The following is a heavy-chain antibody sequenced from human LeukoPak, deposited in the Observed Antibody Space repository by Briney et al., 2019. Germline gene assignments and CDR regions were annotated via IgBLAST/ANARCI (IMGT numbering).Heavy chain of an antibody. J-gene: IGHJ4*02. Sequence: PGGSLILSCAASGFTFSSYSMNWVRQAPGKGLEWVSSISSSSSYIYYADSVKGRFTISRDNAKSSLYLQMNSLRAEDTAVYYCARRADGDYFDYWGQGTLVTVSS. V-gene: IGHV3-21*01. D-gene: IGHD4-17*01. CDR2: ISSSSSYI. CDR1: GFTFSSYS. CDR3: ARRADGDYFDY.